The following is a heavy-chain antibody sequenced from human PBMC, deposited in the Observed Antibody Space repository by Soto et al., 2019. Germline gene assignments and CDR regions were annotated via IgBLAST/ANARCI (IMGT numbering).Heavy chain of an antibody. Sequence: GGSLRLSCAASGFTVSSNYMSWVRQAPGKGLEWVSVIYSGGSTYYADSVKGRFTISRDNSKNTLYLQMNSLRAEDTAVYYCARDRKKGGSYYSYYYYGMDVWGQGTTVTVSS. CDR1: GFTVSSNY. CDR2: IYSGGST. V-gene: IGHV3-53*01. J-gene: IGHJ6*02. CDR3: ARDRKKGGSYYSYYYYGMDV. D-gene: IGHD1-26*01.